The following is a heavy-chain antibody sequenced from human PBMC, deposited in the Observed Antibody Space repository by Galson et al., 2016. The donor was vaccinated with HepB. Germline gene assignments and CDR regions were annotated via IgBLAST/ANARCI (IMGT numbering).Heavy chain of an antibody. CDR1: GSTFSSYG. CDR2: ISYDGSNK. V-gene: IGHV3-30*18. D-gene: IGHD3-3*01. J-gene: IGHJ4*02. Sequence: SLRLSCAASGSTFSSYGMHWVRQAPGKGLEWVAVISYDGSNKYYADSVKGRFTISRDNSKNTIYLQMNTLRAEDTAIYYCAKNSDFWSGNFDNWGQGSLVTVSS. CDR3: AKNSDFWSGNFDN.